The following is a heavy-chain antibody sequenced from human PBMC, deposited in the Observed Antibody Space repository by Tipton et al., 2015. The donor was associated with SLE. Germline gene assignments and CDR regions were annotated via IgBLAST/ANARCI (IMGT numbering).Heavy chain of an antibody. CDR2: VYTSGST. V-gene: IGHV4-4*07. CDR3: ARSITIVEGVNLYFYNGMDV. J-gene: IGHJ6*02. D-gene: IGHD3-16*01. Sequence: TLSLTCTVSGASITSHYWSWIRQPAGKGLEWIGRVYTSGSTNYNPSLKSRLTMSVDTSKNQFSLKLSSVTAADTAIYYCARSITIVEGVNLYFYNGMDVWGQGTTVTVSS. CDR1: GASITSHY.